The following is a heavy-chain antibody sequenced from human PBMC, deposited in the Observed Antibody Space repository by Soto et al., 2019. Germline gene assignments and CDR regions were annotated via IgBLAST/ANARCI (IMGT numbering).Heavy chain of an antibody. CDR2: IYDSGST. D-gene: IGHD3-10*01. CDR1: GGSISSYY. Sequence: SETLSLTCTVSGGSISSYYWTWIRQSPGKGLEWIGYIYDSGSTNYNPSLKSRVTISKDVSKNQFSLKLSSVTTADTAVYYCKRNIRWFSFAYGGQETRVTV. V-gene: IGHV4-59*01. CDR3: KRNIRWFSFAY. J-gene: IGHJ4*02.